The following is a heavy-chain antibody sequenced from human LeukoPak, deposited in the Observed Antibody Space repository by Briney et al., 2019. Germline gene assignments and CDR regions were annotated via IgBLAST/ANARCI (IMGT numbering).Heavy chain of an antibody. J-gene: IGHJ4*02. Sequence: GGSLRLSCAASGFTLSSYAMSWVRQAPGKGLEWVSGISGSGGSTDYADSVKGRFTISRDNSKNTLFLQMNSLRAEDTAVYYCAKARVVVVITEGIDYGGQGTLVTVSS. V-gene: IGHV3-23*01. CDR2: ISGSGGST. CDR3: AKARVVVVITEGIDY. D-gene: IGHD3-22*01. CDR1: GFTLSSYA.